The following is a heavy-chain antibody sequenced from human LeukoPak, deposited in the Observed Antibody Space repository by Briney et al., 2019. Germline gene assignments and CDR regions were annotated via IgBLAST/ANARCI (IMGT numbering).Heavy chain of an antibody. J-gene: IGHJ4*02. D-gene: IGHD3-22*01. CDR2: ISYSGST. V-gene: IGHV4-59*01. CDR3: AREGYDSNIYYKADY. Sequence: SDTLSLTCTASGGSISTYYWSWIRQPPGKGLEWIGYISYSGSTSYNPSLRSRVTITVDTSKNQFSLKLSSVTAADTAVYYCAREGYDSNIYYKADYWGQGTLVTVSS. CDR1: GGSISTYY.